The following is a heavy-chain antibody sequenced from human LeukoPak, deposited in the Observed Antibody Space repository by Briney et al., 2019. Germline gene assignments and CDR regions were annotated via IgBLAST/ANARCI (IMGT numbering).Heavy chain of an antibody. D-gene: IGHD3-16*02. CDR2: ISDSGGYT. CDR3: AKGGSYRSQPYFDY. V-gene: IGHV3-23*01. J-gene: IGHJ4*02. Sequence: GGSLRLSCAASGFTFRTYAMSWVRQAPGKGLEWVSSISDSGGYTFYADSVKGRFTISRDNSKNTVYLQMNSLRAEDTAVYYCAKGGSYRSQPYFDYWGQGTPVTVSS. CDR1: GFTFRTYA.